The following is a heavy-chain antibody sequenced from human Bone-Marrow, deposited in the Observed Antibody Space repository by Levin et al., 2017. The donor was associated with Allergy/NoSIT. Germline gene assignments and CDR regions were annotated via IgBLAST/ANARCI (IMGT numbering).Heavy chain of an antibody. CDR2: IEKDGNEK. J-gene: IGHJ4*02. Sequence: GESLKISCAASGFTFNLYWMNWIRQAPGKGLEWVANIEKDGNEKHYVDSVEGRFTISRDNAKNVLYLEMSSLRVEDTALYYCGTDVGIAVAERNYWGQGVLVTVSS. CDR3: GTDVGIAVAERNY. CDR1: GFTFNLYW. D-gene: IGHD6-19*01. V-gene: IGHV3-7*01.